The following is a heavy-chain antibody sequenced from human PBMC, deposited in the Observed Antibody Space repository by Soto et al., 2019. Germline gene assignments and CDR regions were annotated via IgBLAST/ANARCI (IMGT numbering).Heavy chain of an antibody. CDR1: GGSISSGDYY. CDR2: IPYTGNT. D-gene: IGHD4-17*01. V-gene: IGHV4-30-4*01. J-gene: IGHJ4*02. CDR3: ARQFDYQHDY. Sequence: QVQLQESGPGLVKPSQTLSLTCTVSGGSISSGDYYWSWIRQPPGKGLEWIGYIPYTGNTYYNPSLKXXVXIXXDTSKNQFSLRLSSVTAADTAVYYCARQFDYQHDYWGQGTLVTVSS.